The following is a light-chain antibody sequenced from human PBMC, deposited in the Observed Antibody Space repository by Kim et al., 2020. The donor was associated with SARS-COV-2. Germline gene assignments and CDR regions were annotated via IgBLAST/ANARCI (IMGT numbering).Light chain of an antibody. CDR2: ATS. V-gene: IGKV3-15*01. J-gene: IGKJ4*01. CDR1: QSVSSSH. Sequence: PGERATLSCRASQSVSSSHLAWYQKKPRQPPSLLMYATSSSAAGVPARCSGSGSGTEFTITISSLQSEDFAVYFWQQYQSWPPVTFGGGTKVDIK. CDR3: QQYQSWPPVT.